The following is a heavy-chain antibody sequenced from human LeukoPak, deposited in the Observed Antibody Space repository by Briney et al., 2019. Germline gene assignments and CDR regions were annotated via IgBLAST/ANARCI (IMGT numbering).Heavy chain of an antibody. V-gene: IGHV3-48*01. CDR2: ITGSGTDI. CDR1: GFTFSSYS. J-gene: IGHJ4*02. Sequence: GVSLRLSCAASGFTFSSYSMNWVRQAPGKGPEWISWITGSGTDIIYADSVKGRFTISRDNAKNSLYLQMSSLRAEDTAAYYCARDQDYGFTYWGQGTLVTVSS. D-gene: IGHD4-17*01. CDR3: ARDQDYGFTY.